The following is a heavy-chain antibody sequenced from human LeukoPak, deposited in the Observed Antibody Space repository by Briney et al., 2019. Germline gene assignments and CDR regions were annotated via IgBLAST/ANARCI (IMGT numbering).Heavy chain of an antibody. Sequence: GGSLRLSCAASGFTFSSYGMHWVRQAPGKGLEWVAFIRYDGSNKYYADSVKGRFTISRDNSKNTLYLQMNSLRAEDTAVYYCAKVRGGFTYGGYFDHWGQGALVIVSS. CDR3: AKVRGGFTYGGYFDH. D-gene: IGHD5-18*01. V-gene: IGHV3-30*02. CDR2: IRYDGSNK. CDR1: GFTFSSYG. J-gene: IGHJ4*02.